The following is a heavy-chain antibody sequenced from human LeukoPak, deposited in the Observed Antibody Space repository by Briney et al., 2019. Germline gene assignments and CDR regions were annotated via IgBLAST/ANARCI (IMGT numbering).Heavy chain of an antibody. CDR3: ARVDRQNIVGATKELFYYYYYMDV. CDR2: ISGSGCST. CDR1: GFTFSSYG. D-gene: IGHD1-26*01. V-gene: IGHV3-23*01. Sequence: PGGSLRLSCAASGFTFSSYGMSWVRQAPGRGLEWVSAISGSGCSTYYADSVKGRFTISRDNSKNTLYVQMNSLRAEDTAVYYCARVDRQNIVGATKELFYYYYYMDVWGKGTTVTVSS. J-gene: IGHJ6*03.